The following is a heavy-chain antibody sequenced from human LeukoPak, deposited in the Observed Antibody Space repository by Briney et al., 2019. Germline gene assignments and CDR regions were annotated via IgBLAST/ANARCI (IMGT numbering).Heavy chain of an antibody. CDR1: GYTFITYR. J-gene: IGHJ4*02. D-gene: IGHD6-19*01. Sequence: ASVKVSCKASGYTFITYRMHWVRQAPGQGLEWMGIINPSGGSTSYAQKFQGRVTMTRDTSTTTVDMELSGLRSEDTAVYYCAREAVAGYYYFDYWGQGILVTVSS. CDR3: AREAVAGYYYFDY. CDR2: INPSGGST. V-gene: IGHV1-46*01.